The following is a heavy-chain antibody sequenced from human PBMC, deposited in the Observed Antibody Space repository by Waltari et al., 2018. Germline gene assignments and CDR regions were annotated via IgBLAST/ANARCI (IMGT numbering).Heavy chain of an antibody. Sequence: EVQLVESGGGLVQPGGSLRLSRAACGFTFSNYWMDWVRQAPGKALEWVANINQDGSEKYFLDSVRGRFTISRDNAKNSLYLQLNSLRDEDTALYFCSRSLDYWGRGTLVTVSS. J-gene: IGHJ4*02. V-gene: IGHV3-7*03. CDR1: GFTFSNYW. CDR3: SRSLDY. CDR2: INQDGSEK.